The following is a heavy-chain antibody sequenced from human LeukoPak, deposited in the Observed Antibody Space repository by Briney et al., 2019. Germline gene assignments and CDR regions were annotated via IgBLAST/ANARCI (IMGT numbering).Heavy chain of an antibody. D-gene: IGHD3-3*01. CDR3: ARGLRFLEWFDAFDI. V-gene: IGHV4-59*01. J-gene: IGHJ3*02. Sequence: SSETLSLTCTVSGGSISSYYWSWIRQPPGKGLEWIGYIYYSGSTNYNPSLESRVTISVDTSKNQFSLKLSSVTAADTAVYYCARGLRFLEWFDAFDIWGQGTMVTVSS. CDR1: GGSISSYY. CDR2: IYYSGST.